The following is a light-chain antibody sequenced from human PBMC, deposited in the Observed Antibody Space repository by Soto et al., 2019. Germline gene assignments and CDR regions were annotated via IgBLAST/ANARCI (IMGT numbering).Light chain of an antibody. Sequence: QSVLTQPASVSGSPGQSITISSTGTSSDVGNYNLVSWYQQHPGKAPKLMIYEVTKRPSGVSNRFSGSKSGNTASLTISGLQAEDVADYYCCSYAGGIIFYVFGTGTKVTVL. CDR1: SSDVGNYNL. V-gene: IGLV2-23*02. CDR2: EVT. J-gene: IGLJ1*01. CDR3: CSYAGGIIFYV.